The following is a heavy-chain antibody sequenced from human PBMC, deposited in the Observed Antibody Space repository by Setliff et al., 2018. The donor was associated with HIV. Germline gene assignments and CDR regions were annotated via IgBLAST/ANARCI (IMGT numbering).Heavy chain of an antibody. CDR1: GYSIRSGYY. Sequence: PSETLSLTCAVSGYSIRSGYYWGWIRQSPGKGLEWIGTMFRTGTSYYNPSLTSRVTISQDTSKKQFSLELTSVTAADTSVYYCATVDGTRYLDYWGKGKLVTVSS. V-gene: IGHV4-38-2*01. CDR3: ATVDGTRYLDY. D-gene: IGHD1-1*01. J-gene: IGHJ4*02. CDR2: MFRTGTS.